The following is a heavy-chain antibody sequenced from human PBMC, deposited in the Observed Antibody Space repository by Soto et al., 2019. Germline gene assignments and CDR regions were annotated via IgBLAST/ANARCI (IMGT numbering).Heavy chain of an antibody. CDR2: IYYSGST. Sequence: PSETLSLTCTVSGCSISSSSYYWGWIRQPPGKGLEWIGSIYYSGSTYYNPSLKSRVTISVDTSKNQFSLKLSSVTAADTAVYYCARLLYYYDSSGYSPTFDPWGQGTLVTVSS. J-gene: IGHJ5*02. CDR1: GCSISSSSYY. D-gene: IGHD3-22*01. V-gene: IGHV4-39*01. CDR3: ARLLYYYDSSGYSPTFDP.